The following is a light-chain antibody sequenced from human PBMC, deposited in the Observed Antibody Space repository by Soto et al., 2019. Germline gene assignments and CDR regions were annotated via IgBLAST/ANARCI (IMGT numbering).Light chain of an antibody. Sequence: SYELTQPPSVSVSPGQTATITCSGDKLGNKYTSWYQQRPGQSPVLVIYQDTRRPSGIPERFSGSNSRNTATLTISGTQTMDEADHYCQAWDSSYVFGTGTKLTVL. J-gene: IGLJ1*01. V-gene: IGLV3-1*01. CDR3: QAWDSSYV. CDR2: QDT. CDR1: KLGNKY.